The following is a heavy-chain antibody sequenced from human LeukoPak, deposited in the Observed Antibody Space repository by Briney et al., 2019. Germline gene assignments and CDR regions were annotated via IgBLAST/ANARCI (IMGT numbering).Heavy chain of an antibody. D-gene: IGHD1-26*01. Sequence: SETLSLTCAVYGGSFSGYYWSWIRQPPGKGLEWIGEINHSGSTNYNPSLKSRVTISIDTSKNQFSLKLSSVTAEDTAVYYCVRDSGSSEYYFDYWGQGTLVTVSS. CDR1: GGSFSGYY. V-gene: IGHV4-34*01. CDR2: INHSGST. CDR3: VRDSGSSEYYFDY. J-gene: IGHJ4*02.